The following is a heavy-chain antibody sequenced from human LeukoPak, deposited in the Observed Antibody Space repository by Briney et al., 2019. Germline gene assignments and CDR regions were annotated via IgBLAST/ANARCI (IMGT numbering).Heavy chain of an antibody. J-gene: IGHJ4*02. V-gene: IGHV3-23*01. CDR2: ISGSGGST. CDR1: GFTFSSYA. D-gene: IGHD2-15*01. Sequence: PGGSLRLSCAASGFTFSSYAMSWVRQAPGKGLEWVSAISGSGGSTYYADSVKGLFTISRDNSKNTLYLQMNSLRAEDTAVYYCAKEMGVVVLRLSGFDYWGQGTLVTVSS. CDR3: AKEMGVVVLRLSGFDY.